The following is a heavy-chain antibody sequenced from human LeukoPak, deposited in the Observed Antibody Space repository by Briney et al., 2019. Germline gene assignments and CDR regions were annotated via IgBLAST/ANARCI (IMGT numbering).Heavy chain of an antibody. Sequence: GGSLRLSCTAAGITFKNTWMSWVRQAPGKGLEWVGLIRSQTDGGTADYAAPVKGRFTISRDDAKDTLHLQMNSLKTEDTAVYYCATVYWYFDLWGLGTLVSVS. CDR3: ATVYWYFDL. J-gene: IGHJ2*01. CDR2: IRSQTDGGTA. V-gene: IGHV3-15*01. CDR1: GITFKNTW.